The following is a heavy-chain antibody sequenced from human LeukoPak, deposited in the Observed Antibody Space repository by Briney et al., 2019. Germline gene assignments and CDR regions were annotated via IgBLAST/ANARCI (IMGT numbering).Heavy chain of an antibody. V-gene: IGHV3-48*02. Sequence: GGSLRLSCVASGFTFSAYGMNWVRQAPGKGLEWVSYIDGSSRAIYYTDSVKGRFTVSRDNAKNSLSLQMNSLRDEDTAVYFCARKMALWGQGTLVTVSS. CDR1: GFTFSAYG. CDR2: IDGSSRAI. CDR3: ARKMAL. D-gene: IGHD5-24*01. J-gene: IGHJ4*02.